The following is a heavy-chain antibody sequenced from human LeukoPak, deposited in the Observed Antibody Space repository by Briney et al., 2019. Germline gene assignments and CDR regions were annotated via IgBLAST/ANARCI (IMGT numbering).Heavy chain of an antibody. Sequence: SETLSLTCAVYGGSFNGYYWSWIRQPPGKGLEWIGEINHSGSTNYNPSLKSRVTISVDTSKNQFSLKLSSVTAADTAVYYCARVPYCSGGSCYSGYYYYGMDVWGQGTTVTVSS. CDR3: ARVPYCSGGSCYSGYYYYGMDV. J-gene: IGHJ6*02. CDR2: INHSGST. V-gene: IGHV4-34*01. D-gene: IGHD2-15*01. CDR1: GGSFNGYY.